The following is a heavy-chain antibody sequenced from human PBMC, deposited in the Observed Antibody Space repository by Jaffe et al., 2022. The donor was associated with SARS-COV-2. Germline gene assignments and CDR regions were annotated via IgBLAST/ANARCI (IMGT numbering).Heavy chain of an antibody. J-gene: IGHJ6*02. Sequence: QVQLVQSGAEVKKPGASVKVSCKASGYTFTSYYMHWVRQAPGQGLEWMGIINPSGGSTSYAQKFQGRVTMTRDTSTSTVYMELSSLRSEDTAVYYCAREQRGPDSSSSGDAGMDVWGQGTTVTVSS. D-gene: IGHD6-6*01. CDR3: AREQRGPDSSSSGDAGMDV. CDR1: GYTFTSYY. CDR2: INPSGGST. V-gene: IGHV1-46*01.